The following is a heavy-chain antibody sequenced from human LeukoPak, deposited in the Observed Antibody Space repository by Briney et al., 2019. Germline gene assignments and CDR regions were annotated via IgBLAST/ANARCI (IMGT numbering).Heavy chain of an antibody. V-gene: IGHV3-30*18. D-gene: IGHD6-13*01. Sequence: GSLILSCAASGFTFSSYGMHWVRQAPGKGLEWVAVISYDGSNKYYADSVKGRFTISRDNSKNTLYLQMNSLRAEDTAVYYCAKDRYSSSWPPYGMDVWGQGTTVTVSS. CDR3: AKDRYSSSWPPYGMDV. J-gene: IGHJ6*02. CDR2: ISYDGSNK. CDR1: GFTFSSYG.